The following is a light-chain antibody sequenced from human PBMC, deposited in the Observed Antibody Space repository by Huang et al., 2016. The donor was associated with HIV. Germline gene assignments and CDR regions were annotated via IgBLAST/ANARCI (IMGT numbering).Light chain of an antibody. CDR2: GAS. J-gene: IGKJ3*01. CDR3: QQYDDRPPLT. Sequence: ETAMTQSPATLSVSPGERATLSCRASQSVSNKVAWYQQKPGQAPRLLLYGASTRATGIPARFSGSGSGTEFTLTISSLQSEDFAVYYCQQYDDRPPLTFGPGTTVEIK. CDR1: QSVSNK. V-gene: IGKV3-15*01.